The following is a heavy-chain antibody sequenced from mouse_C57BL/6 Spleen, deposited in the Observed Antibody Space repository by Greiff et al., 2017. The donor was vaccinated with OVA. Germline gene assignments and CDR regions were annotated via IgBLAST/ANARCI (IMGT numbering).Heavy chain of an antibody. CDR2: ISSGGDYI. J-gene: IGHJ3*01. V-gene: IGHV5-9-1*02. CDR1: GFTFSSYA. Sequence: EVKLVESGEGLVKPGGSLKLSCAASGFTFSSYAMSWVRQTPEQRLEWVAYISSGGDYIYYADTVKGRFTISRDNARNTLYLQMSSLKSEDTALYDCRRERGGQDEIAYWGQGTLVTVSS. CDR3: RRERGGQDEIAY. D-gene: IGHD3-3*01.